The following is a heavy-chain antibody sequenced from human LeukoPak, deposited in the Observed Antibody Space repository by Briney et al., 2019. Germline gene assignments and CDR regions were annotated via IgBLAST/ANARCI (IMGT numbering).Heavy chain of an antibody. V-gene: IGHV1-69*04. CDR1: GGTFSSYA. D-gene: IGHD2-15*01. CDR2: IIPILGIA. CDR3: AREDCSGGSCYSSAY. Sequence: SVEVSCKASGGTFSSYAISWVRQAPGQGLEWMGRIIPILGIANYAQKFQGRVTITADKSTSTAYMELSSLRSEDTAVYYCAREDCSGGSCYSSAYWGQGTLVTVSS. J-gene: IGHJ4*02.